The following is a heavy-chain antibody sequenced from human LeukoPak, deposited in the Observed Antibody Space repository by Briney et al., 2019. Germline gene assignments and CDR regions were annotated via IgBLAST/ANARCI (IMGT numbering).Heavy chain of an antibody. CDR2: IKQDGSEK. J-gene: IGHJ3*02. CDR1: GFTFSSYW. D-gene: IGHD1/OR15-1a*01. CDR3: AREAYNWNIDVFDI. V-gene: IGHV3-7*01. Sequence: PGRSLRLSCAASGFTFSSYWMSWVRQAPGKGLAWVANIKQDGSEKYYVDSVKGRFTISRDNAKNSLYLQMNSLRAEDTAVYYCAREAYNWNIDVFDIWGQGTMVTVSS.